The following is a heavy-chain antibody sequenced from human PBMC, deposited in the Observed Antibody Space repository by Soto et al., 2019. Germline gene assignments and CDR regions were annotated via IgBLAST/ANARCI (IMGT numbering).Heavy chain of an antibody. CDR2: INLDGSNK. CDR3: AKDYGDYVHYYYGMDV. CDR1: VSTFSSSW. J-gene: IGHJ6*02. Sequence: PRRSCGASVSTFSSSWITCVLPTPGKGLDWLANINLDGSNKYYADSVKGRFTISRDNSKNTLYLQMNSLRAEDTAVYYCAKDYGDYVHYYYGMDVWGQGTTVTVSS. D-gene: IGHD4-17*01. V-gene: IGHV3-30*18.